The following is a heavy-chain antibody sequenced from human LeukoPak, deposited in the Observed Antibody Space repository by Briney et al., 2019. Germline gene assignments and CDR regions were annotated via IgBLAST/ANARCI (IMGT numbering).Heavy chain of an antibody. D-gene: IGHD6-19*01. CDR1: GGSISSSY. J-gene: IGHJ4*02. V-gene: IGHV4-59*01. CDR2: IYYSGST. CDR3: ARDGSGWIDY. Sequence: PSETLSLTCTVSGGSISSSYWSWIRQPAGKGLEWIGYIYYSGSTNYNPSLKSRVTISVDTSKNQFSLKLSSVTAADTAVYYCARDGSGWIDYWGQGTLVTVSS.